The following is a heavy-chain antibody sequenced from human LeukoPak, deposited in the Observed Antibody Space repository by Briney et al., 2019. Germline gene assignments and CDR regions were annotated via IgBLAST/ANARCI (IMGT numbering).Heavy chain of an antibody. CDR3: ARLQDKSEQLSFDH. CDR2: ISAYNGNT. J-gene: IGHJ4*02. CDR1: GYTFTSYG. D-gene: IGHD6-13*01. V-gene: IGHV1-18*01. Sequence: ASVKVSCKASGYTFTSYGISWVRQAPGQGLEWMGWISAYNGNTNYAQKLQGRVTITRDTSASTAYMELSSLRSEDTAVYYCARLQDKSEQLSFDHWGQGTLVTVSS.